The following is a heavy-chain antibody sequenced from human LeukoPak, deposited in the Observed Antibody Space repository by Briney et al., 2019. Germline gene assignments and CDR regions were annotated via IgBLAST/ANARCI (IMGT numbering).Heavy chain of an antibody. Sequence: GGSLRLSCAASGFTFSSYSMNWVRQAPGKGLEWASGINWNGGSTGYADSVKGRFTISRDNAKNSLYLQMNSLRAEDTALYYCARDYYDFWSGPIDYWGQGTLVTVSS. CDR2: INWNGGST. CDR1: GFTFSSYS. D-gene: IGHD3-3*01. J-gene: IGHJ4*02. CDR3: ARDYYDFWSGPIDY. V-gene: IGHV3-20*04.